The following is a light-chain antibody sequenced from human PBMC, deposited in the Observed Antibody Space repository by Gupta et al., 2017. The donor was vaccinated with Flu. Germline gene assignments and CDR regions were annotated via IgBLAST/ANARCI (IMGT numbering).Light chain of an antibody. V-gene: IGLV2-14*04. CDR1: NSDIGAYNS. CDR3: GSYTSSTPYV. Sequence: TNSDIGAYNSVSWFQQHPGKVPKLMIYGVNNRPSGVSSRFYGSKSGNTASLTISGLQAEDEADYYCGSYTSSTPYVFGTGTTVTVL. J-gene: IGLJ1*01. CDR2: GVN.